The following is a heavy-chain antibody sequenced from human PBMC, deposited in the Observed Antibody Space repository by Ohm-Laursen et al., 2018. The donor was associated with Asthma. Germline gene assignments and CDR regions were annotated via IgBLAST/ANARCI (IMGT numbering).Heavy chain of an antibody. CDR2: IIPIFGTA. CDR3: AKSHIVVVTATYYYYYGMDV. J-gene: IGHJ6*02. D-gene: IGHD2-21*02. Sequence: QVQLVQSGAEVKKPGSSGKVSCKASGGTFSSYAISWVRQAPGQGLEWMGGIIPIFGTANYAQKFQGRVTITADESTSTAYMELSSLRSEDTAVYYCAKSHIVVVTATYYYYYGMDVWGQGTTVTVSS. CDR1: GGTFSSYA. V-gene: IGHV1-69*01.